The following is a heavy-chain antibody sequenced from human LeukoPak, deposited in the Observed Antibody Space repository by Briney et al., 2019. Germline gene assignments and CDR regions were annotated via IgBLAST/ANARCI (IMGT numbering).Heavy chain of an antibody. J-gene: IGHJ4*02. CDR3: ARVRHNYYDSSGYYDD. CDR1: GYTFTSYG. Sequence: ASVKVSCKASGYTFTSYGISWVRQAPGQGLEWMEWISAYNGNTNYAQKLQGRVTMTTDTSTSTAYMELRSLRSDDTAVYYCARVRHNYYDSSGYYDDWGQGTLVTVSS. D-gene: IGHD3-22*01. V-gene: IGHV1-18*01. CDR2: ISAYNGNT.